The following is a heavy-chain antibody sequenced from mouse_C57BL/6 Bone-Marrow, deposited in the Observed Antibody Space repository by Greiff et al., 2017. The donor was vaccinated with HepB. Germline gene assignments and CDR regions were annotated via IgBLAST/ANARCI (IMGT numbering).Heavy chain of an antibody. D-gene: IGHD2-4*01. Sequence: QVQLQQPGAELVKPGASVKMSCKASGYTFTSYWITWVKQRPGQGLEWIGDIYPGSGSTNYNEKFKSKATLTVDTSSSTAYMQLSSLTSEDSAVYYCAKIYYDYDGFAYWGQGTLVTVSA. J-gene: IGHJ3*01. V-gene: IGHV1-55*01. CDR3: AKIYYDYDGFAY. CDR2: IYPGSGST. CDR1: GYTFTSYW.